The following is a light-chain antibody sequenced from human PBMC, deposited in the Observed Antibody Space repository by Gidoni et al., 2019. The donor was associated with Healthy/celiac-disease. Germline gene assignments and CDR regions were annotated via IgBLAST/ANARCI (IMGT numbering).Light chain of an antibody. CDR2: DAS. J-gene: IGKJ2*01. CDR3: QQYNSYSQT. Sequence: QILQPPSTLSASVGDRVNITCRASQSISSWLAWYKQKPGKAPKLLIYDASSLESGVPSRFSGIGSGTEFTLAISSLQPDDFATYYCQQYNSYSQTFGQGTKLEIK. CDR1: QSISSW. V-gene: IGKV1-5*01.